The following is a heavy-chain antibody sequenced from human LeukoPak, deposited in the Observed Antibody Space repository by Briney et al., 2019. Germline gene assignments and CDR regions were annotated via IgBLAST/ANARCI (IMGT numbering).Heavy chain of an antibody. CDR3: ARENSGSYREFDY. CDR1: GGSISSYY. J-gene: IGHJ4*02. CDR2: IYTSGST. V-gene: IGHV4-4*07. D-gene: IGHD1-26*01. Sequence: PSETLSLTWTVSGGSISSYYWSWIRQPAGKGLEWIGRIYTSGSTNYNASLKSRVSMPVDTSKNQFSLKLSSVTAADTAVFYCARENSGSYREFDYWGQGTLVTVSS.